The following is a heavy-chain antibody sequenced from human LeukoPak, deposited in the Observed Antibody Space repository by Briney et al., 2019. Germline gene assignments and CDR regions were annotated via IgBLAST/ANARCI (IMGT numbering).Heavy chain of an antibody. Sequence: KPGGSLRLSCAASGFTFSNAWMSWVRQAPGKGLEWVGRIKSNTDGGTTDYAAPVKGRFTISRDDSRNTLYLQINSLKTEDTGVYYCATRMTSNRYFDYWGQGTLVTVSS. CDR1: GFTFSNAW. V-gene: IGHV3-15*01. D-gene: IGHD2-21*02. J-gene: IGHJ4*02. CDR2: IKSNTDGGTT. CDR3: ATRMTSNRYFDY.